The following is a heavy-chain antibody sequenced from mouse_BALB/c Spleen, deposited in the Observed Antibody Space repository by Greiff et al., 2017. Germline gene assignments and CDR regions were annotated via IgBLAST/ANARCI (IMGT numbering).Heavy chain of an antibody. J-gene: IGHJ3*01. CDR1: GYAFSSYW. Sequence: VKLQESGAELVRPGSSVKISCKASGYAFSSYWMNWVKQRPGQGLEWIGQIYPGDGDTNYNGKFKGKATLTADKSSSTAYMQLSSLTSEDSAVYFCARYGNYAGFAYWGQGTLVTVSA. V-gene: IGHV1-80*01. CDR3: ARYGNYAGFAY. CDR2: IYPGDGDT. D-gene: IGHD2-1*01.